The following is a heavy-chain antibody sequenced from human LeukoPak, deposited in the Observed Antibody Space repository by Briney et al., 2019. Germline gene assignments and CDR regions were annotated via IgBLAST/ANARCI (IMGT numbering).Heavy chain of an antibody. CDR1: GGSFSGYY. Sequence: KPSETLSLTCAVYGGSFSGYYWSWIRQPPGKGLEWIGEINHSGSTNYNPSLKSRVTISVDTSKNQFSLKLSSVTAADTAVYYCARLLLLWFGEVIAWFDPWGQGTLVTVSS. CDR3: ARLLLLWFGEVIAWFDP. V-gene: IGHV4-34*01. J-gene: IGHJ5*02. CDR2: INHSGST. D-gene: IGHD3-10*01.